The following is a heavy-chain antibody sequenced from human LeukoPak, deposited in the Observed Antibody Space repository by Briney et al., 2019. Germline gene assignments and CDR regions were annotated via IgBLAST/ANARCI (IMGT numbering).Heavy chain of an antibody. V-gene: IGHV3-30*02. Sequence: PGGSLRLSCAASGFTFSSYGMHWVRQAPGKGLEWVAFIRYDGSNKYYADSVKGRFTISRDNSKNTLYPQMNSLRAEDTAVYYCAKSAYYYDSSGYYYYYYYMDVWGKGTTVTVSS. CDR3: AKSAYYYDSSGYYYYYYYMDV. D-gene: IGHD3-22*01. CDR2: IRYDGSNK. CDR1: GFTFSSYG. J-gene: IGHJ6*03.